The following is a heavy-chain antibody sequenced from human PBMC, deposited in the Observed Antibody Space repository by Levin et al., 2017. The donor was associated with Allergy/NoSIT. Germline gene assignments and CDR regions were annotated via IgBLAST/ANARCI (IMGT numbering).Heavy chain of an antibody. CDR1: GFTFSSYA. CDR2: ISYDGSNK. CDR3: ARDLEAPMVRGVIIHAYGMDV. D-gene: IGHD3-10*01. J-gene: IGHJ6*02. Sequence: GGSLRLSCAASGFTFSSYAMHWVRQAPGKGLEWVAVISYDGSNKYYADSVKGRFTISRDNSKNTLYLQMNSLRAEDTAVYYCARDLEAPMVRGVIIHAYGMDVWGQGTTVTVSS. V-gene: IGHV3-30*04.